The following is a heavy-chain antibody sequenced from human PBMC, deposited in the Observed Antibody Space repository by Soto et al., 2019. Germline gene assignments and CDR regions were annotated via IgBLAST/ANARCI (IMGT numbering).Heavy chain of an antibody. J-gene: IGHJ5*02. CDR3: AKDSRSSSWPHNWFDP. Sequence: PGGSLRLSCAASGFPFSSYGMHWVRQAPGKGLEWVAVISYDGSNKYYADSVKGRFTISRDNSKNTLYLQMNSLRAEDTAVYYCAKDSRSSSWPHNWFDPWGQGTLVTVSS. CDR2: ISYDGSNK. D-gene: IGHD6-13*01. CDR1: GFPFSSYG. V-gene: IGHV3-30*18.